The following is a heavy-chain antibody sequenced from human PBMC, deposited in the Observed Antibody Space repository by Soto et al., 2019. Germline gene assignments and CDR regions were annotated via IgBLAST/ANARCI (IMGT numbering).Heavy chain of an antibody. CDR2: IIPIFGTA. V-gene: IGHV1-69*06. D-gene: IGHD2-2*01. Sequence: QVQLVQSGAEVKKPGSSVKVSCKASGGTFSSYAISWVRQAPGQGLEWMGGIIPIFGTANYAQKFQGRVTITADKSTSTAYMELSSLRSEDTAVYYCARSPCSSTSCYYYDGMDVWGQGTTVTVSS. CDR1: GGTFSSYA. J-gene: IGHJ6*02. CDR3: ARSPCSSTSCYYYDGMDV.